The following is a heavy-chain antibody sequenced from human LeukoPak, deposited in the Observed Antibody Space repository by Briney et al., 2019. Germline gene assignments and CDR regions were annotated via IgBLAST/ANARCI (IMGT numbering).Heavy chain of an antibody. D-gene: IGHD3-16*02. CDR1: GFTFSSYE. Sequence: GGSLRLSCAASGFTFSSYEMNWVRQAPGKGLEWVSYISSSGSTIYYADSVKGRFTISRDNAKNSLYLQMNSLRAEDTAVYYCARTYSWSLSRFDYWGQGTLVTVSS. CDR2: ISSSGSTI. V-gene: IGHV3-48*03. CDR3: ARTYSWSLSRFDY. J-gene: IGHJ4*02.